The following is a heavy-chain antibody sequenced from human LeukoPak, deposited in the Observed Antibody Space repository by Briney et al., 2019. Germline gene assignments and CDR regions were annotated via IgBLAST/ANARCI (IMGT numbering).Heavy chain of an antibody. CDR1: GFAFSSYW. Sequence: GGSLRLSCAASGFAFSSYWMTWVRQAPGKGLEWVANIKPDGRGKNYVDSVKGRLTISRDNAKNSLYLQTRGLRVEDTAVYYCSSQPAVLDLDCWGQGALVTVSA. D-gene: IGHD2/OR15-2a*01. J-gene: IGHJ4*02. CDR3: SSQPAVLDLDC. V-gene: IGHV3-7*01. CDR2: IKPDGRGK.